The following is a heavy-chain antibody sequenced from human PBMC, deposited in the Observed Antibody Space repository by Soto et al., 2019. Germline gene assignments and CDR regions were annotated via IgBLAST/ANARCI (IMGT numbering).Heavy chain of an antibody. CDR2: ITSDGSYK. J-gene: IGHJ3*02. D-gene: IGHD3-16*01. V-gene: IGHV3-30*18. Sequence: QVQLVESGGGVAQPGSSLRLSCAASGFTFSTYGLHWVRQAPGKGLEWVAIITSDGSYKSYADSVRGRFTISRDNSENTLYLQMNILRVEDTALYYCANGGSFDIWGQGTMVTVSS. CDR3: ANGGSFDI. CDR1: GFTFSTYG.